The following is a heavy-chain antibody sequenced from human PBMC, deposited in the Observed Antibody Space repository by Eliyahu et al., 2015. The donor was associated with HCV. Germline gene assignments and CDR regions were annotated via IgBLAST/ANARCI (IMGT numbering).Heavy chain of an antibody. D-gene: IGHD1-26*01. J-gene: IGHJ4*02. V-gene: IGHV3-30*03. CDR2: ISXDGNKI. CDR1: AFRFSXYG. CDR3: ATDAYSGYSSNGXLNY. Sequence: QVQLVESGGGVVQPGRSLRLSCVVSAFRFSXYGMHWVRQAPGRGLEGVTLISXDGNKIYXADSVKGRFTVSRDNSKNTLYLQMSSLRAEDTAVYYCATDAYSGYSSNGXLNYWGQGTLVTVSS.